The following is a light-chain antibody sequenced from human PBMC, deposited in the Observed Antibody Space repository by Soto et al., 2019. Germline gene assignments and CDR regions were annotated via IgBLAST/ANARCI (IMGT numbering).Light chain of an antibody. Sequence: DIHMTQSPSTLPASVGDRVTITCRASQSISNWLAWYQQKPGKAPNLLIYDASSLQSGVPSRFSGSGFGTEFTLTISSLQPGDFATYYCQQYSCRSTFGQGTKVEIK. CDR3: QQYSCRST. CDR2: DAS. V-gene: IGKV1-5*01. J-gene: IGKJ1*01. CDR1: QSISNW.